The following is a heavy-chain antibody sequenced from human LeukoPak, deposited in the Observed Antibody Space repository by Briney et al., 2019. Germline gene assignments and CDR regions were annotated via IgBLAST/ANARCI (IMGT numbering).Heavy chain of an antibody. CDR1: GGTFSTYA. V-gene: IGHV1-69*04. D-gene: IGHD1-7*01. Sequence: GASVKVSCKASGGTFSTYAISWVRQAPGQGLEWMGRIIPILGVAHSAQRFQGRVTITADTSTSTAYMELSSLRSEDTAVYYCARDGSRDITGTMTANYYYYMDVWGKGTTVTVSS. CDR2: IIPILGVA. J-gene: IGHJ6*03. CDR3: ARDGSRDITGTMTANYYYYMDV.